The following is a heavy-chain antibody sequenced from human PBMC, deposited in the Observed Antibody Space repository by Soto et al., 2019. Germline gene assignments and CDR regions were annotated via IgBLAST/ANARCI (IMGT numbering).Heavy chain of an antibody. J-gene: IGHJ6*02. CDR3: VMVDNYVTPTPQDV. Sequence: QVQLVQSGDEVKMPGASVKVSCKASGYIFVNYAIAWVRQAPGQGLEWMGWISPYTGNTHSATQVQGRLTMTTDTSTSTAYMDLGSLTSDDTAVYYCVMVDNYVTPTPQDVWGQGTTVTVSS. CDR1: GYIFVNYA. CDR2: ISPYTGNT. D-gene: IGHD3-16*01. V-gene: IGHV1-18*01.